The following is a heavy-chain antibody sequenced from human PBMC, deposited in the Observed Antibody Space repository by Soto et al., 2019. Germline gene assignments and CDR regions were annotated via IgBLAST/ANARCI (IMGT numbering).Heavy chain of an antibody. V-gene: IGHV4-34*01. D-gene: IGHD2-2*01. CDR1: GGSLSGYY. J-gene: IGHJ4*02. CDR3: ARGLVYCTSTDCPPLDY. Sequence: XETQSLTCAVYGGSLSGYYWNWIRQPPGKGLEWIGEINHSGSTNHNPSLKSRVIISLDTSKNQFSLQLSSVTAADTAVYYCARGLVYCTSTDCPPLDYWGQGTLVTVSS. CDR2: INHSGST.